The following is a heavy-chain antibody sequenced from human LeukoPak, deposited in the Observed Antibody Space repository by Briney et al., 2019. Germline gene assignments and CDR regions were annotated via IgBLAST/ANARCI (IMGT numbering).Heavy chain of an antibody. CDR1: GGSIDTTFNY. V-gene: IGHV4-39*01. J-gene: IGHJ4*02. D-gene: IGHD2-2*01. CDR2: IYYSGST. CDR3: ATEGAYCSSTSCNDY. Sequence: PSETLSLTCTVSGGSIDTTFNYWGWIRQPPGKGLEWIGSIYYSGSTYYNPSLKSRVTISVDTSKNQFSLKLSSVTAADTAVYYCATEGAYCSSTSCNDYWGQGTLVTVSS.